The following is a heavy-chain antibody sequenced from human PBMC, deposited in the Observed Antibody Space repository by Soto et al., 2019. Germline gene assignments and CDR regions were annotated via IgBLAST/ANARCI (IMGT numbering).Heavy chain of an antibody. CDR3: AGDLYSYGYTWALDY. CDR1: GYTFTSHY. J-gene: IGHJ4*02. D-gene: IGHD5-18*01. CDR2: INPSGGST. V-gene: IGHV1-46*01. Sequence: ASVKVSCKASGYTFTSHYMHWVRQAPGQGLEWMGIINPSGGSTSYAQKFQGRVTMTRDTSTSTVYMELSSLRSEDTAVYYCAGDLYSYGYTWALDYWGQGTLVTVSS.